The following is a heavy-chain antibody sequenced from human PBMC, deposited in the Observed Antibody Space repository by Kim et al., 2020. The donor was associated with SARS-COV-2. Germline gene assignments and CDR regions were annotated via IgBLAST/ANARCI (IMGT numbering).Heavy chain of an antibody. CDR3: ARGGGKTYYYYYGMDV. J-gene: IGHJ6*02. CDR2: INHSGST. Sequence: SETLSLTCAVYGGSFSGYYWSWIRQPPGKGLEWIGEINHSGSTNYNPSLKSRVTISVDTSKNQFSLKLSSVTAVDTAVYYCARGGGKTYYYYYGMDVWGQGTTVTVSS. CDR1: GGSFSGYY. V-gene: IGHV4-34*01.